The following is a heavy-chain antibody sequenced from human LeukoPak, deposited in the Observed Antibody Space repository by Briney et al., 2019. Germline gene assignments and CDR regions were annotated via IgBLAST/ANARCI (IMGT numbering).Heavy chain of an antibody. CDR2: IYYSGST. CDR3: ARVDTAMVPSWYFDL. V-gene: IGHV4-59*01. J-gene: IGHJ2*01. D-gene: IGHD5-18*01. Sequence: SETLSLTCTVSGGSISSYYWSWIRQPPGKGLEWIGYIYYSGSTNYNPSLKSRVTISVDTSKNQFSLKLSSVTAADTAVYYCARVDTAMVPSWYFDLWGRGTLVTVSS. CDR1: GGSISSYY.